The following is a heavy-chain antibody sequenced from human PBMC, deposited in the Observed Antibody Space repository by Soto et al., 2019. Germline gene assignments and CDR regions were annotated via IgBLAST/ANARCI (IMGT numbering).Heavy chain of an antibody. CDR3: ARDGDFWRGYPANYYYYGMDV. CDR2: INPNSGGT. CDR1: GYTFTGYY. V-gene: IGHV1-2*02. Sequence: ASVKVSCKASGYTFTGYYMHWVRQAPGQGLEWMGWINPNSGGTNYAQKFQGRVTMTRDTSISTAYMELSRLRSDDTAVYYCARDGDFWRGYPANYYYYGMDVWGQGTTVTVSS. D-gene: IGHD3-3*01. J-gene: IGHJ6*02.